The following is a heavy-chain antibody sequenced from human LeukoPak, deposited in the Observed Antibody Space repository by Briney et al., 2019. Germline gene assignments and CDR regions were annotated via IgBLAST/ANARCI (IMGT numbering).Heavy chain of an antibody. J-gene: IGHJ6*02. V-gene: IGHV3-48*04. CDR2: ISSSSSTI. CDR3: ARRKGYGMDV. Sequence: PGGSLRLSCAASGFTFSDAWMTWVRQAPGKGLEWVSHISSSSSTIYYADSVKGRFTISRDNAKNSLYLQMNSLRAEDTAVYYCARRKGYGMDVWGQGTTVTVSS. CDR1: GFTFSDAW.